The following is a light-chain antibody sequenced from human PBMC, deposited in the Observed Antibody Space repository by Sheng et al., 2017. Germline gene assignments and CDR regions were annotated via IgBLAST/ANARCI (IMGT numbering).Light chain of an antibody. CDR1: QSVSSY. CDR2: GAS. V-gene: IGKV3-11*01. CDR3: QQRSNWPPT. J-gene: IGKJ3*01. Sequence: VLTQSPGTLSLSPGERATLSCRASQSVSSYLAWYQQKPGQAPRLLIYGASSRATGIPPRFSGSGSGTDFTLTINSLETEDFAVYFCQQRSNWPPTFGPGTKVDI.